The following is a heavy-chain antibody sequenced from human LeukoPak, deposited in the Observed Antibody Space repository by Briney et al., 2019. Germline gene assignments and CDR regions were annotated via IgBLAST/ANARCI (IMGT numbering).Heavy chain of an antibody. CDR3: ARDPHDFWSGFSYYFDY. J-gene: IGHJ4*02. V-gene: IGHV3-23*01. D-gene: IGHD3-3*01. CDR1: GFTLSSYA. Sequence: PGGSLRLSCAGSGFTLSSYAMSWVRQAPGKGLEWVSVIGGSGETTKYADSVKGRFTISRDNSKNTLYLQVNSLRAEDTAIYFCARDPHDFWSGFSYYFDYWGQGTLVTVSS. CDR2: IGGSGETT.